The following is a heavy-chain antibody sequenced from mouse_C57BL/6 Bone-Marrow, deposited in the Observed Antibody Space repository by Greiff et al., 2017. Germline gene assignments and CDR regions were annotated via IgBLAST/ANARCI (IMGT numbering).Heavy chain of an antibody. Sequence: VQLQQSGAELANPGASVKMSCKASGYTFTSYWMHWVKQRPGQGLEWIGYINPSTGYTEYNQKFKDKATLTADKSSSTAYMQLSSLTSEDSAVYYCVASGGDFDDWGQGTTLTLSS. V-gene: IGHV1-7*01. J-gene: IGHJ2*01. CDR3: VASGGDFDD. CDR2: INPSTGYT. CDR1: GYTFTSYW.